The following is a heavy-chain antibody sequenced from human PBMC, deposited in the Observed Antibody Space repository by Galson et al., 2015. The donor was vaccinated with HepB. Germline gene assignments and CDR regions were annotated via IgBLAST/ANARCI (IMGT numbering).Heavy chain of an antibody. CDR2: FDPEDGET. Sequence: SVKVSCKVSGYTLTELSMHWVRQAPGKGLEWMGGFDPEDGETIYAQKFQGRVTMTEDTSTDTAYMELSSLRSEDTAVYYCASPPGDSSGYYSNWYLDLWGRGTLVTVSP. J-gene: IGHJ2*01. D-gene: IGHD3-22*01. CDR1: GYTLTELS. CDR3: ASPPGDSSGYYSNWYLDL. V-gene: IGHV1-24*01.